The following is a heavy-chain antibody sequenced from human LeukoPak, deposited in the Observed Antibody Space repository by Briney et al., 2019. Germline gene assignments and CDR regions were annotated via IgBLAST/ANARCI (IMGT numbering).Heavy chain of an antibody. V-gene: IGHV1-2*02. CDR3: ARVGGSYYAVDY. CDR1: GYTFTGYY. CDR2: INPNSGGT. J-gene: IGHJ4*02. D-gene: IGHD1-26*01. Sequence: ASVKVSCKASGYTFTGYYMHWVRQAPGQGLEWMGWINPNSGGTNYEQKFQGRVTMTRDTSISTAYMELNRLRSDDTAVYYCARVGGSYYAVDYWGQGTLVTVSS.